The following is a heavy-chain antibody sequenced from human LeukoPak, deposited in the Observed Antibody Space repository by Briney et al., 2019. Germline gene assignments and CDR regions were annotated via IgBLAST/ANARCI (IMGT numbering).Heavy chain of an antibody. J-gene: IGHJ3*01. CDR2: INHSGST. D-gene: IGHD3-22*01. Sequence: ASETLSLTCAVYGGSFSGYYWSWIRQPPGKGLEWIGEINHSGSTNYNPSLKSRVTISVDTSKNQFSLKLSSVTAADTAVYYCARGPTNMIVVENAFDVWGQGTMVTVSS. V-gene: IGHV4-34*01. CDR1: GGSFSGYY. CDR3: ARGPTNMIVVENAFDV.